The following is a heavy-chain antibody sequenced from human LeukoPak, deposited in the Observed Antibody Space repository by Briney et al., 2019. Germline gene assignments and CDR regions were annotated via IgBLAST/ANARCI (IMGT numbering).Heavy chain of an antibody. J-gene: IGHJ4*02. CDR1: GFTFSSYW. CDR2: INQGGSEK. D-gene: IGHD5-18*01. Sequence: GGSLRLSCAASGFTFSSYWMSWVRQAPEKGLEWVANINQGGSEKYYVDSVKGRFTISRDNAKHSLYLQMNSPRAEDTAVYYCARDETALDSWGQGTQVTVSS. CDR3: ARDETALDS. V-gene: IGHV3-7*01.